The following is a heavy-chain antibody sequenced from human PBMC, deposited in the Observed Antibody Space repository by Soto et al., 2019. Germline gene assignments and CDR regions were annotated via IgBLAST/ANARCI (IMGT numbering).Heavy chain of an antibody. D-gene: IGHD2-21*02. CDR2: ISSISSTI. CDR1: GFTFSSYS. CDR3: ARAGSVVTAISYDY. J-gene: IGHJ4*02. V-gene: IGHV3-48*02. Sequence: GGSLRLSCAASGFTFSSYSMNWVRQAPGKGLEWVSYISSISSTIYYADSVKGRFTISRDNAKNSLYLQMNSLRDEDTAVYYCARAGSVVTAISYDYWGQGTLVTVSS.